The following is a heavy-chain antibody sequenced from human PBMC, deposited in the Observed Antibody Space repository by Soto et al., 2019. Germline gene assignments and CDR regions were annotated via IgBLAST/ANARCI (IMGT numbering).Heavy chain of an antibody. CDR3: ARVVTVAKSLHYWYFDL. D-gene: IGHD4-17*01. J-gene: IGHJ2*01. CDR1: GGTFSSYA. V-gene: IGHV1-69*12. Sequence: QVQLVQSGAEVKKPGSSVKVSCKASGGTFSSYAISWVRQAPGQGLEWMGGIIPIFGTTNYAQKFQGRVTIPADESTSTAYMELSSLRSEDTAMYYGARVVTVAKSLHYWYFDLWGRGTLVTVSS. CDR2: IIPIFGTT.